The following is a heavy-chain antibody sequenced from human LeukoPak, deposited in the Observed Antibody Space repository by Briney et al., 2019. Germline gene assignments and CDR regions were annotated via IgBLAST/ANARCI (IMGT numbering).Heavy chain of an antibody. J-gene: IGHJ4*02. CDR1: GFTFSSYW. Sequence: QSGGSLKLSCAASGFTFSSYWMSWVRQAPGKGLEWVANIKQDGSEKYYVDSMKGRFTISRDNAKNSLYLQMNSLRAEDTAVYFCARARPYSGYDPYFDYWGQGTLVTVSS. V-gene: IGHV3-7*01. CDR2: IKQDGSEK. D-gene: IGHD5-12*01. CDR3: ARARPYSGYDPYFDY.